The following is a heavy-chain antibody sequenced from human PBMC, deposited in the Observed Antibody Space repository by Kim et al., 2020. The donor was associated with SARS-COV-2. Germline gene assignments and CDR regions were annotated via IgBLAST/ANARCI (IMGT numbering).Heavy chain of an antibody. CDR3: ARGRVVPSPDYYMHV. Sequence: SETLSLTCTVSGGSISNYYWSWIRQPPGKGLEWIGYIYYSGSTNYNPSLKSRVTISVATSTNQFSLKLSSVTAADTAVYYCARGRVVPSPDYYMHVWGKGTTVTVSS. V-gene: IGHV4-59*01. D-gene: IGHD2-2*01. J-gene: IGHJ6*03. CDR1: GGSISNYY. CDR2: IYYSGST.